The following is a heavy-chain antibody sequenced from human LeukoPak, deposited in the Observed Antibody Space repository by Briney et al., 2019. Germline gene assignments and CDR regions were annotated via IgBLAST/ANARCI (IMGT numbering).Heavy chain of an antibody. D-gene: IGHD4-23*01. CDR2: IYYSGST. V-gene: IGHV4-39*07. CDR3: ARGIEDYGGNPNWFDP. Sequence: PSETLSLTCTVSGGSISSSSYYWGWIRQPPGKGLEWIGSIYYSGSTYYNPSLKSRVTISVDTSKNQFSLKLSSVTAADTAVYYCARGIEDYGGNPNWFDPWGQGTLVTVSS. J-gene: IGHJ5*02. CDR1: GGSISSSSYY.